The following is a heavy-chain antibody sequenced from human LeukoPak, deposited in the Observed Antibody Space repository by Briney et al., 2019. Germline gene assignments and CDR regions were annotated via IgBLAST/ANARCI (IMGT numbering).Heavy chain of an antibody. CDR2: IYTSGST. J-gene: IGHJ4*02. Sequence: PSQTLSLTCTVSGGSISSGSYYWSWIRQPAGKGLEWIGRIYTSGSTNYNPSLKSRVTISVDTSKNQFSLKLSSVTAADTAVYYCARGGAHTPDFDYWGQGTLVTVSS. V-gene: IGHV4-61*02. CDR3: ARGGAHTPDFDY. D-gene: IGHD1-26*01. CDR1: GGSISSGSYY.